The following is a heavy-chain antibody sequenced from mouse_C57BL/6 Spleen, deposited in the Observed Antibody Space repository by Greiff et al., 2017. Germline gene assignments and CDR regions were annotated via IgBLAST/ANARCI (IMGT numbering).Heavy chain of an antibody. CDR3: ASSVSFYYDFDY. CDR2: IYPGDGDT. V-gene: IGHV1-80*01. Sequence: QVHVKQSGAELVKPGASVKISCKASGYAFSSYWMNWVKQRPGKGLEWIGQIYPGDGDTKYNGKFKGKATMTADKSSSTAYMQLSSLTSEDSAVYFCASSVSFYYDFDYWGQGTTLTVSS. CDR1: GYAFSSYW. D-gene: IGHD2-4*01. J-gene: IGHJ2*01.